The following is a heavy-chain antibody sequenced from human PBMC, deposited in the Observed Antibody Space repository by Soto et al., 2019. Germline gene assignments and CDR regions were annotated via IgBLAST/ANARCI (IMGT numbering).Heavy chain of an antibody. Sequence: EVQLVESGGGLIQPGGSLRLSCAASGFTVSSNYMTWVRQAPGKGLEWVSVIYTGGRVHYEDSVKGRFTISRDNSKNTLYLQMNSLRADDTAVYYCARGGNYYDTSGYYDVFPLDYWGQGTLATVSS. CDR3: ARGGNYYDTSGYYDVFPLDY. CDR2: IYTGGRV. D-gene: IGHD3-22*01. V-gene: IGHV3-53*01. CDR1: GFTVSSNY. J-gene: IGHJ4*02.